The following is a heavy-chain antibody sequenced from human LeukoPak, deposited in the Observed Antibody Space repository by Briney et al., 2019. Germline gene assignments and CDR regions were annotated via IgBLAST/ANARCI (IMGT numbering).Heavy chain of an antibody. CDR2: INHSGST. CDR1: GGSFSGYY. CDR3: ARGDSPGIAAAGPPIYAFDI. J-gene: IGHJ3*02. D-gene: IGHD6-13*01. Sequence: KPSETLSLTCAVYGGSFSGYYWSWIRQPPGKGLEWIGEINHSGSTNCNPSLKSRVTISVDTSKNQFSLKLSSVTAADTAVYYCARGDSPGIAAAGPPIYAFDIWGQGTMVTVSS. V-gene: IGHV4-34*01.